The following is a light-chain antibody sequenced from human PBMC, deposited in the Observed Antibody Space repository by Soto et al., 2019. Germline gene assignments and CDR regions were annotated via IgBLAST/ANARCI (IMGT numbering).Light chain of an antibody. CDR3: QVWDSSTDQRV. J-gene: IGLJ3*02. Sequence: SYELTQPPSVSVAPGQTATITCGGDNIGIKSVHWYQQKPGQAPVVVVYGDRDRPSKIPERLSGSSSGNTATLTISRVEAGDEADYFCQVWDSSTDQRVFGGGTKLTVL. CDR1: NIGIKS. V-gene: IGLV3-21*02. CDR2: GDR.